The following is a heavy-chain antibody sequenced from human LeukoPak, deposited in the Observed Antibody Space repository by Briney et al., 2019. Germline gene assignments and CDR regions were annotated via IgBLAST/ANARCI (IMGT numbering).Heavy chain of an antibody. D-gene: IGHD4-23*01. Sequence: GGSLRLSCAASGFTFSNSWMTWVRQAPEKGLEWVASMIGDGGEIHYVDSVKGRFTISRDNAKNSLYLQMNSLRAEDTALYYCARGGSYGGYHSYWGQGTLVTVSS. V-gene: IGHV3-7*01. CDR2: MIGDGGEI. J-gene: IGHJ4*02. CDR1: GFTFSNSW. CDR3: ARGGSYGGYHSY.